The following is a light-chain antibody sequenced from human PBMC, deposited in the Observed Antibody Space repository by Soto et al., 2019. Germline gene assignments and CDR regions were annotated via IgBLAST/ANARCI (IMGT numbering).Light chain of an antibody. Sequence: EIVLTQSPGTLSLSPGERATLSCRASQSVSSSYLAWFQQKPGQAPRLLIYGVSTRATGIPDRFSGSGSRTDFILTISRLEPEDCAVYYCQQYGSSPRTFGRGTKLEI. CDR2: GVS. CDR3: QQYGSSPRT. V-gene: IGKV3-20*01. CDR1: QSVSSSY. J-gene: IGKJ2*01.